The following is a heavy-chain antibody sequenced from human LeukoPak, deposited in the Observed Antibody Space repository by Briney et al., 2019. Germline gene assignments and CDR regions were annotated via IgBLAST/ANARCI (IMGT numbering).Heavy chain of an antibody. Sequence: SETLSLTCTVSGGSMSSHYWIWIRQPPGKGLEWIGYIYYSGSTNYNPSLKNRVTISVDTSKNQFSLKLSSVTAADTAVYYCARHTGSGYYDYWGQGTLVTVSS. CDR3: ARHTGSGYYDY. D-gene: IGHD3-22*01. J-gene: IGHJ4*02. CDR1: GGSMSSHY. CDR2: IYYSGST. V-gene: IGHV4-59*08.